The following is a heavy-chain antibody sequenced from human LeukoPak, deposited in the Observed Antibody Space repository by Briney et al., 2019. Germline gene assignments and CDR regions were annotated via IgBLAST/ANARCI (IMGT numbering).Heavy chain of an antibody. V-gene: IGHV4-34*01. CDR1: GGSFSGYY. J-gene: IGHJ6*03. Sequence: SETLSLTCAVYGGSFSGYYWSWIRQPPGKGLEWIGEINHSGSTNYNPSLKSRVTISVDTSKNQFSLKLSSVTAADTAVYYCASSDPLGYCSSTSCPDYYYYYMDVWGKGTTVTVSS. D-gene: IGHD2-2*01. CDR2: INHSGST. CDR3: ASSDPLGYCSSTSCPDYYYYYMDV.